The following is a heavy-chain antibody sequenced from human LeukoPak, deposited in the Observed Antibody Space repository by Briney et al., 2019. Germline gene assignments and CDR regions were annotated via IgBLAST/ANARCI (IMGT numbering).Heavy chain of an antibody. CDR2: INHSGST. CDR3: AVWYGGYGY. D-gene: IGHD5-12*01. Sequence: SETLSLTCAVYGGSFSGYYWSWIRQPPGKGLEWIREINHSGSTNYNPSLKSRVTISVDTSKNQFSLKLSSVTAADTAVYYCAVWYGGYGYWGQGTLVTVSS. CDR1: GGSFSGYY. V-gene: IGHV4-34*01. J-gene: IGHJ4*02.